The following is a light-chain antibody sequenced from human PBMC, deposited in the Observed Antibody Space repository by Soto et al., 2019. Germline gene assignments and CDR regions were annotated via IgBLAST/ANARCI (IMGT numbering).Light chain of an antibody. V-gene: IGKV3-11*01. CDR1: QSVSSY. J-gene: IGKJ4*01. CDR2: DAS. Sequence: EIVLTQSPATLSLSPGERATLSCRASQSVSSYLVWYQQKPGQAPRLLIYDASNRSTGVTARFSGSGSGTDFTLTISSLQPEEFAVYYCQQRSNWPPLTFGGGTKVEIK. CDR3: QQRSNWPPLT.